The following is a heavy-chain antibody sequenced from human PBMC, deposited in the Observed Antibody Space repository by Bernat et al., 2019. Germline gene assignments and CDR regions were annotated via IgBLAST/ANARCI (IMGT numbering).Heavy chain of an antibody. CDR1: GFTFSSYS. J-gene: IGHJ5*02. CDR2: ISSSSSYI. V-gene: IGHV3-21*01. CDR3: ASYSYDYVWGSYPDNWFDP. Sequence: EVQLVEPGGGLVKPGGSLRLSCAASGFTFSSYSMNWVRQAPGKGLEWVSSISSSSSYIYYADSVKGRFTISRDNAKNSLYLQMNSLRAEDTAVYYCASYSYDYVWGSYPDNWFDPWGQGTLVTVSS. D-gene: IGHD3-16*02.